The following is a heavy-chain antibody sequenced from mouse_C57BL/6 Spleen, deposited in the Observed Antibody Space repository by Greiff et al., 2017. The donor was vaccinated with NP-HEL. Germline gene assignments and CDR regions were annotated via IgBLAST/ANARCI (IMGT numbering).Heavy chain of an antibody. CDR3: ASGGWLLYYFDY. J-gene: IGHJ2*01. CDR2: INPNYGTT. V-gene: IGHV1-39*01. D-gene: IGHD2-3*01. Sequence: VQLQQSGPELVKPGASVKISCKASGYSFTDYNMNWVKQSNGKSLEWICVINPNYGTTSYNKKFKGKATLTVDQSSSTAYMQLNSLTSEDSAVYYCASGGWLLYYFDYWGQGTTLTVSS. CDR1: GYSFTDYN.